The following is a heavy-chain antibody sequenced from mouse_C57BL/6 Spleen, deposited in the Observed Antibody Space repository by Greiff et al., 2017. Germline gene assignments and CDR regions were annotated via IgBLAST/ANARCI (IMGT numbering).Heavy chain of an antibody. Sequence: EVKLVESGGGLVKPGGSLKLSCAASGFTFSDYGMHWVRQAPEKGLEWVAYISSGSSTIYYADTVKGRFTISRDNAKNTLFLQMTSLRSEDTAMYYCARGRTGAMDYWGQGTSVTVSS. CDR3: ARGRTGAMDY. CDR2: ISSGSSTI. V-gene: IGHV5-17*01. CDR1: GFTFSDYG. J-gene: IGHJ4*01.